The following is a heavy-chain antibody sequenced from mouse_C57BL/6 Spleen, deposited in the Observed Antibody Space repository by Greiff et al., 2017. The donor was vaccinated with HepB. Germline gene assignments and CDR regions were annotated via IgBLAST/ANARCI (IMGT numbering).Heavy chain of an antibody. Sequence: VQLQQSGPELVKPGASVKISCKASGYAFSSSWMNWVKQRPGKGLEWIGRIYPGDGDTNYNGKFKGKATLTADKSSSTAYMQLSSLTSEDSAVYFCARDRSSYGYAMDYWGQGTSVTVSS. J-gene: IGHJ4*01. CDR1: GYAFSSSW. V-gene: IGHV1-82*01. CDR2: IYPGDGDT. CDR3: ARDRSSYGYAMDY. D-gene: IGHD1-1*01.